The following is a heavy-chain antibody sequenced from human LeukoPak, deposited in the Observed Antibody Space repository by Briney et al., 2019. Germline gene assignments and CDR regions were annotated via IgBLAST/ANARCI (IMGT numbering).Heavy chain of an antibody. CDR3: ASANPLYSSSWDY. CDR2: INPNSGGT. CDR1: GYTFTGYY. D-gene: IGHD6-13*01. V-gene: IGHV1-2*04. Sequence: ASVKVSCKASGYTFTGYYMHWVRQAPGQGLEWMGWINPNSGGTNYAQKFQGWVTMTRDTSISTAYMELSRLRSDDTAVYYCASANPLYSSSWDYWGQGTLVTVSS. J-gene: IGHJ4*02.